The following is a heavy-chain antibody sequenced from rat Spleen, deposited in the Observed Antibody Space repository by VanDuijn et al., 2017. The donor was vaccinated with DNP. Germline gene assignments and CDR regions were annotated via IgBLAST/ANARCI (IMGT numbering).Heavy chain of an antibody. CDR3: ARDLIIRDTTSAMDA. CDR1: GFSLTSYN. D-gene: IGHD4-3*01. J-gene: IGHJ4*01. CDR2: IWKHGAT. V-gene: IGHV2-41*01. Sequence: QVQLKESGPGLVQPSQTLSLTCTVAGFSLTSYNVHWVRQPPGKGLEWMGVIWKHGATRYNSALHTRLSFSKATSKSQVFLKLNILQTEDTATYYCARDLIIRDTTSAMDAWGQGTSVTVSS.